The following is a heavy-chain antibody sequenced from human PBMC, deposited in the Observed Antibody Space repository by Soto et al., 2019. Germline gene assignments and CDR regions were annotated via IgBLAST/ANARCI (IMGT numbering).Heavy chain of an antibody. V-gene: IGHV3-33*01. CDR3: ARERGGYYTGSNMDV. J-gene: IGHJ6*03. D-gene: IGHD3-3*01. CDR2: IWYDGSNK. CDR1: GFTFSSYG. Sequence: GGSLRLSCAASGFTFSSYGMHWVRQAPGKGLEWVAVIWYDGSNKYYADSVKGRFTISRDNSKNTLYLQMNSLRAEDTAVYYCARERGGYYTGSNMDVWGKGTTVTV.